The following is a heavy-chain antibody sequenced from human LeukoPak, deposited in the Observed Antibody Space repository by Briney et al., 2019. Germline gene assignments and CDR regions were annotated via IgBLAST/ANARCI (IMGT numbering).Heavy chain of an antibody. J-gene: IGHJ4*02. CDR2: ITTSGDNA. CDR3: ARDHDNFFDY. D-gene: IGHD3-9*01. V-gene: IGHV3-23*01. CDR1: GFTFSGYA. Sequence: PGGSLRLSCAASGFTFSGYAMSWVRQAPGKGLEWVSAITTSGDNAYYVDSVTGRFTMSRDNSKNTLYLQMNSLGADDTAVYYCARDHDNFFDYWGQGTLVSVST.